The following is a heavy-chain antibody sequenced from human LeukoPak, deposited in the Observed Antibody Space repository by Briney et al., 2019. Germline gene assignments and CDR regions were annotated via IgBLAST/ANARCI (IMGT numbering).Heavy chain of an antibody. CDR1: GFTVSRNY. Sequence: GWSMRLSWTAAGFTVSRNYMSGGRQAPGEGLEWVSVIYSGGDTYYADSVKGRFTISRDISENTLYLQMDNLRAEDTAFYYCARSPPASPFDYWGQGTLVTVSS. D-gene: IGHD2-2*01. CDR2: IYSGGDT. CDR3: ARSPPASPFDY. V-gene: IGHV3-53*01. J-gene: IGHJ4*02.